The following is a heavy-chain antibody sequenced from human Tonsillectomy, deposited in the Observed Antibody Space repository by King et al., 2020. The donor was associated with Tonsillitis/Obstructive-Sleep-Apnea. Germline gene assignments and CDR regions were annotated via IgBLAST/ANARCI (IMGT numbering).Heavy chain of an antibody. V-gene: IGHV4-34*01. J-gene: IGHJ4*02. CDR2: INHSGST. Sequence: VQLQQWGAGLLKPSETLSLTCAVYGGSFSGYYWSWIRQPPGKGLEWIGEINHSGSTNYNPSLKSRVIISVDTSKNQFSLKLTSVTAADTAVYYCARERVDYSNYVSPSYFDYWGQGTLVTVSS. D-gene: IGHD4-11*01. CDR3: ARERVDYSNYVSPSYFDY. CDR1: GGSFSGYY.